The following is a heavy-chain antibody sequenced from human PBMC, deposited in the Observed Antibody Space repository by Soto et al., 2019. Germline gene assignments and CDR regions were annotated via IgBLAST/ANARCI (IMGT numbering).Heavy chain of an antibody. CDR3: ARGGFSGSGTYIQGDY. D-gene: IGHD3-10*01. Sequence: EVQLVESGGGLVQPGGSLRLSCAASGFTFSNYWMHWVRQFPGKGLVWVSRIKSDGSSISYADSVKGRFTISRENARNTLYLQMNSLRAEDAAVYYCARGGFSGSGTYIQGDYWGQGTLVTVSA. CDR1: GFTFSNYW. V-gene: IGHV3-74*01. CDR2: IKSDGSSI. J-gene: IGHJ4*02.